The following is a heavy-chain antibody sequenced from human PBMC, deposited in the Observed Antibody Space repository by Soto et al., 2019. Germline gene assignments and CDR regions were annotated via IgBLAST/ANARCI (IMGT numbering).Heavy chain of an antibody. V-gene: IGHV3-7*01. J-gene: IGHJ6*02. Sequence: PWGPMRLSCAASGFTFSSFWMSWVRQAPGKGLEWVANIKQDGSEKDYVDSVKGRFTISRDNAKNSLYLQMNSLRAEDTAVYYCARAGSWYGHSYYYYGMDVWGQGTTVTVSS. CDR2: IKQDGSEK. CDR3: ARAGSWYGHSYYYYGMDV. CDR1: GFTFSSFW. D-gene: IGHD6-13*01.